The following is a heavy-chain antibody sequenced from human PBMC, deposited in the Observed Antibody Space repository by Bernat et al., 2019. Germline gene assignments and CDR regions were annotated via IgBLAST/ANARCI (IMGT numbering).Heavy chain of an antibody. V-gene: IGHV3-74*01. CDR1: GFTFSNYW. Sequence: EVQLVESGGGFVQPGGSLRLSCAASGFTFSNYWMHWVRQAPGKGLVWVSRISSDGSTTSYADSVKGRFTISRDNAKNKLFLQMNSLSAEDTAVYFCAREGSDTPYNWFDPWGHGTLVTVSS. J-gene: IGHJ5*02. CDR3: AREGSDTPYNWFDP. CDR2: ISSDGSTT. D-gene: IGHD5-18*01.